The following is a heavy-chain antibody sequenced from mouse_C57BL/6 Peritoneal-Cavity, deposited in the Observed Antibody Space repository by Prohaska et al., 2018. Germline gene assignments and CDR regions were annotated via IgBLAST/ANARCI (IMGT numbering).Heavy chain of an antibody. CDR3: MRYGNYWYFDV. J-gene: IGHJ1*03. D-gene: IGHD2-1*01. CDR1: GFTFSGFW. V-gene: IGHV11-2*01. Sequence: EVQLLETGGGLVQPGGSRGLSCEGSGFTFSGFWMSWVRQTHGKILEWIGDINSDGSAINYAPSIKDRFTIFRDNDKSTLYLQMSNVRSEDTATYFCMRYGNYWYFDVWGTGTTVTVSS. CDR2: INSDGSAI.